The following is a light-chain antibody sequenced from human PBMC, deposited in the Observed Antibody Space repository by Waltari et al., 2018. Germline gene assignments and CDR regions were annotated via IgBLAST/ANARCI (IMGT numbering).Light chain of an antibody. CDR2: KVS. CDR1: PRLLHSDGNPY. CDR3: MQGTHWPPT. V-gene: IGKV2-30*02. Sequence: DVVMTQSPLSLPVTLGQPASISCRSSPRLLHSDGNPYLSWFQQWPGQSPRRLIYKVSDRDSGVPDRFSGSASGTDFTLKISRVEAEDVGIYYCMQGTHWPPTFGQGTKVEIK. J-gene: IGKJ1*01.